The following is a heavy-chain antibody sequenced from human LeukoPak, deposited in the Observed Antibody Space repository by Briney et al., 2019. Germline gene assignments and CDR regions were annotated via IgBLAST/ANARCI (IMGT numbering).Heavy chain of an antibody. CDR2: INTDGSST. V-gene: IGHV3-74*01. CDR3: ARGVRQLWPYIDY. Sequence: GGSLRLSCAASGFTFSNYWMHWVRRVPGKGLVWVSRINTDGSSTDYADSVKGRFTISRDDAKNTLYLQMNSLRAEDTAVYYCARGVRQLWPYIDYWGQGTLVTVSS. J-gene: IGHJ4*02. D-gene: IGHD5-18*01. CDR1: GFTFSNYW.